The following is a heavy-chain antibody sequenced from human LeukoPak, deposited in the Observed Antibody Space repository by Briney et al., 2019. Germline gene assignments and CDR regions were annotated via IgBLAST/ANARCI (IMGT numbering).Heavy chain of an antibody. CDR2: IYHSGST. CDR1: GGSITSTNW. J-gene: IGHJ5*02. CDR3: ARGAAANNWFDP. Sequence: SGTLSLTCAVSGGSITSTNWWSWVRQPPGKGLEWIGEIYHSGSTSYNPSLKSRVTISVDTSKNQFSLKLSSVTAADTAMYYCARGAAANNWFDPWGQGTLVIVSS. V-gene: IGHV4-4*02. D-gene: IGHD6-13*01.